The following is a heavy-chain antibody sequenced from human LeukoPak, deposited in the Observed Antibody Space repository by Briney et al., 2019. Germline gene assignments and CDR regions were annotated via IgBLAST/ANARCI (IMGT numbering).Heavy chain of an antibody. Sequence: PSQTLSLTCTVSGGSISSGDYYWRWGRQPPGKGLEWIGYIYYSGSTYYNPSLKSRVTISVDTSKNQFSLKLSSVTAADTAVYYCAREYTGGGWFDPWGQGTLVTVSS. CDR2: IYYSGST. CDR3: AREYTGGGWFDP. J-gene: IGHJ5*02. V-gene: IGHV4-30-4*01. D-gene: IGHD2-8*02. CDR1: GGSISSGDYY.